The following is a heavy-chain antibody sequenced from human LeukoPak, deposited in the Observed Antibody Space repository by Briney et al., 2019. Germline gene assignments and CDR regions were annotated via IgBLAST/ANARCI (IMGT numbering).Heavy chain of an antibody. J-gene: IGHJ4*02. V-gene: IGHV4-61*02. CDR2: IYTSGST. Sequence: SQTLSLTCTVSGGSISSGSYYWSWIRQPAGKGLEWIGRIYTSGSTNYNPSLKSRVTISVDTSKNQFSLKLSSVTAADTAVYCCARDRGLIDYWGQGTLVTVSS. CDR1: GGSISSGSYY. CDR3: ARDRGLIDY. D-gene: IGHD3-10*01.